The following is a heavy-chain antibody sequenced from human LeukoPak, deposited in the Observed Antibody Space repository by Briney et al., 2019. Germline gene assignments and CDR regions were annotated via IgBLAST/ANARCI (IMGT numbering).Heavy chain of an antibody. V-gene: IGHV4-59*01. D-gene: IGHD5-12*01. CDR2: IYYSGST. CDR1: GGSISSYY. Sequence: SETLSLTCTVSGGSISSYYWSWIRQPPGKGLEWIGYIYYSGSTNYNPSLKSRVTILVDTSKNQFSLKLSSVTAADTAVYYCARNPYGYDLPDYWGQGTLVTVSS. CDR3: ARNPYGYDLPDY. J-gene: IGHJ4*02.